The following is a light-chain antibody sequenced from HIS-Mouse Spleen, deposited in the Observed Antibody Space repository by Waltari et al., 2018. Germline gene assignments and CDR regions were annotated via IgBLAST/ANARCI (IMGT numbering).Light chain of an antibody. V-gene: IGLV3-21*03. Sequence: SYVLTQPPSVSVAPGKPARITCGGNKIGCKSWHWYQQTPGQAPVLVVYDDSDRPSGIPERFSGSNSGNTATLTISRVEAGDEADYYCQVWDSSSDHVVFGGGTKLTVL. CDR2: DDS. J-gene: IGLJ2*01. CDR1: KIGCKS. CDR3: QVWDSSSDHVV.